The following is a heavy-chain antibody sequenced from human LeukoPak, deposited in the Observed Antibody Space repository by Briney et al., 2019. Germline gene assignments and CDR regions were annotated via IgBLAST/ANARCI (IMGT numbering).Heavy chain of an antibody. CDR2: ISYDGSNK. Sequence: GRSLRLSCAASGFTFSSYAMHWVRQAPGKGLEWVAVISYDGSNKYYADSVKGRFTISRDNSKNTLYLQMNSLRAEDTAVYYCTTSTYYDFWSGYYTAYLVDYWGQGTLVTVSS. D-gene: IGHD3-3*01. CDR3: TTSTYYDFWSGYYTAYLVDY. J-gene: IGHJ4*02. V-gene: IGHV3-30-3*01. CDR1: GFTFSSYA.